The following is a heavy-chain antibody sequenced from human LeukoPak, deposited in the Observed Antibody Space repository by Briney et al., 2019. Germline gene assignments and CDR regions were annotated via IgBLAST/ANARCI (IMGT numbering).Heavy chain of an antibody. CDR3: ARARYFEL. J-gene: IGHJ2*01. Sequence: PSETLSLTCTVSGGSISSYYWSWIRQPPGKGLEWMWYIYYSGSTNSNPSLSRRATISVGWSKKQSSLKLSSVAAAITAVYYCARARYFELWGRGTLVTVSS. CDR2: IYYSGST. CDR1: GGSISSYY. V-gene: IGHV4-59*01.